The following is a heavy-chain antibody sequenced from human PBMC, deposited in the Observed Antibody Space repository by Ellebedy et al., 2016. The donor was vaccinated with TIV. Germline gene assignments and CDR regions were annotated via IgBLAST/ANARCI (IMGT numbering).Heavy chain of an antibody. CDR1: GFAFSTFA. J-gene: IGHJ3*02. CDR3: ARGDSTAGRAASNI. D-gene: IGHD2/OR15-2a*01. V-gene: IGHV3-30*04. CDR2: ISYSGKHE. Sequence: GEFLKISCAASGFAFSTFAMHRVRQAPGKGLEWMAVISYSGKHEYIADSVRGRFSISRDNSKNTIYLQMNSLKPEDTAVYYCARGDSTAGRAASNIWGQGTMVTVST.